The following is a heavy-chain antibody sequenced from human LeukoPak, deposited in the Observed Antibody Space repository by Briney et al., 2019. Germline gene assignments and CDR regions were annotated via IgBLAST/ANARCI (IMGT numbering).Heavy chain of an antibody. J-gene: IGHJ5*02. CDR2: INRSGRA. CDR3: ARHKIVITMLGVHRWFDP. V-gene: IGHV4-34*01. D-gene: IGHD3-3*01. Sequence: SETLTLTCAVYGGSFSGDYWSWIRQPPGKGLEWIGDINRSGRAVYNTSLKSRVIISADTSKNQFSLKVNSVTAADTAVYYCARHKIVITMLGVHRWFDPWGQGTLVAVSS. CDR1: GGSFSGDY.